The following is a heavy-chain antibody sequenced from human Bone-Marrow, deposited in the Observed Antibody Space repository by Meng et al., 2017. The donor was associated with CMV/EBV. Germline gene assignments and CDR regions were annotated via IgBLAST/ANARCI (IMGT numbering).Heavy chain of an antibody. CDR3: ARDHQGITGTAGS. D-gene: IGHD1-7*01. V-gene: IGHV1-69*05. J-gene: IGHJ5*02. CDR2: IIPIFGTA. Sequence: PGKGSGKASGGTFSSYAISWVRQAPGQGLEWMGGIIPIFGTANYAQKFQGRVTITTDESTSTAYMELSSLRSEDTAVYYCARDHQGITGTAGSWGQGTRVTVSS. CDR1: GGTFSSYA.